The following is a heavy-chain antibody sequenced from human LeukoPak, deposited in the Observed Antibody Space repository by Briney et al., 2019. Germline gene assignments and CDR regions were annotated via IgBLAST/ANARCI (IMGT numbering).Heavy chain of an antibody. CDR2: ISGHNGDV. V-gene: IGHV1-18*01. J-gene: IGHJ4*02. Sequence: ASVKVSYKASGYTFSNYGVTWVRQAPGHGLEWMGTISGHNGDVNYAPKLQGRVTMTTDASTTTAYMELRSLRFDDTAVYYCARYNSLLRGVTTSDYWGQGTLVTVSS. D-gene: IGHD3-10*01. CDR3: ARYNSLLRGVTTSDY. CDR1: GYTFSNYG.